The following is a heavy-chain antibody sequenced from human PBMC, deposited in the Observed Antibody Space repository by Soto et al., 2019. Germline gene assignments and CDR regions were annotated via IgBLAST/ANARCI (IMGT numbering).Heavy chain of an antibody. CDR3: ATITFGGVVGYFDY. V-gene: IGHV1-24*01. D-gene: IGHD3-16*02. CDR1: GYTVTELS. Sequence: GASVKVSCKVSGYTVTELSMHWVRQAPGKGLEWMGGFDPEHGETIYAQKFQDRVTMTDDTSTDTAYMDLSSLSSEDTAVYYCATITFGGVVGYFDYWGQGTLVTVSS. J-gene: IGHJ4*02. CDR2: FDPEHGET.